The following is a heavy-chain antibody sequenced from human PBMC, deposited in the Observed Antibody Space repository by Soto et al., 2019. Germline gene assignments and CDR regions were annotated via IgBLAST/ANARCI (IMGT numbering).Heavy chain of an antibody. CDR2: INPSGGST. V-gene: IGHV1-46*01. J-gene: IGHJ4*02. Sequence: ASVKVSCKASGYTFTSYHMHWVRQAPGQGLEWMGIINPSGGSTSYAQKFQGRVTMTRDTSTSTVYMELSSLRSEDTAVYYCHTIGYCSSTSCQTYYFDYWGQGTLVTVSS. D-gene: IGHD2-2*01. CDR3: HTIGYCSSTSCQTYYFDY. CDR1: GYTFTSYH.